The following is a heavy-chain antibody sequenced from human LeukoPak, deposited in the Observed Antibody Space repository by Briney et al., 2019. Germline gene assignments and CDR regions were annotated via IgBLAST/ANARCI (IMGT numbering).Heavy chain of an antibody. D-gene: IGHD4-23*01. J-gene: IGHJ6*02. CDR3: AKDMGGNTPSYYYGMDV. CDR2: ISWNGGSL. Sequence: GRSLRLSCAASGFTFDDYAMHWVRQAPGKGLEWVSGISWNGGSLDYADSVKGRFTISRDNAKNSLYLQMNSLRAEDTALYYCAKDMGGNTPSYYYGMDVWGQGTTVTVSS. V-gene: IGHV3-9*01. CDR1: GFTFDDYA.